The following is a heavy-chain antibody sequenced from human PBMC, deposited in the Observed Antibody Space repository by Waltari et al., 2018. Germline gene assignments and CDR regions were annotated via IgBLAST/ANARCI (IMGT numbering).Heavy chain of an antibody. Sequence: DVQLVESGGGLVKPGGSLRLSCSASGISFTDAWMNWVRQAPGGGLEWIGRIKDKADGGTIDYAAPVKGRFTISRDDSKNMTYLQMNSLKPDVTGVYFCLYDPSVWGQGTLVTVSS. CDR3: LYDPSV. D-gene: IGHD5-12*01. CDR2: IKDKADGGTI. CDR1: GISFTDAW. V-gene: IGHV3-15*07. J-gene: IGHJ4*02.